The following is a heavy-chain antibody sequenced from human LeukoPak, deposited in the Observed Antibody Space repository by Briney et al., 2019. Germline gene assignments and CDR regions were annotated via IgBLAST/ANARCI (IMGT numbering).Heavy chain of an antibody. V-gene: IGHV5-51*01. D-gene: IGHD6-19*01. CDR3: ATRGEGLSSGWYNLDY. J-gene: IGHJ4*02. CDR1: GYNFTSYW. CDR2: IYPGGSDT. Sequence: GESLKISCKGSGYNFTSYWIDWVRQMPGKGLEWMGIIYPGGSDTRYSPSFQGQVTILADKSISTAYLQWSSLKASDTAMYYCATRGEGLSSGWYNLDYWGQGTLVTVSS.